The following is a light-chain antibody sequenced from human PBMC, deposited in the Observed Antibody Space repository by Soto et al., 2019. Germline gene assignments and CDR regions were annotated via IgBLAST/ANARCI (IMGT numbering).Light chain of an antibody. J-gene: IGLJ1*01. CDR2: EVT. CDR1: NSDVGGYDY. V-gene: IGLV2-8*01. Sequence: QSALTQPPSASGSPGQSVTISCTGTNSDVGGYDYVSWYQQHPDKAPKLMIFEVTKRPSGVPDRFSGSKSGNTASLTVSGLQAEDEADYYCSSYAGSNIHYVFGTGTKVTV. CDR3: SSYAGSNIHYV.